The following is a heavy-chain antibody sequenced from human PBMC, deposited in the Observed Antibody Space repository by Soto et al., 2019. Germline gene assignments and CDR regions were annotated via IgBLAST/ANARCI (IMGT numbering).Heavy chain of an antibody. CDR2: IVVGSGNT. CDR1: GFTFTSSA. V-gene: IGHV1-58*01. Sequence: QMQLVQSGTEVKKPGTSVKVSCKASGFTFTSSAVQWVRQARGQRLEWIGWIVVGSGNTNYAQKFQERVTITRDMSTSTAYMELSSMRSEDTAVYYCAAVGHDYSNGYWGQGTLVTVSS. D-gene: IGHD4-4*01. J-gene: IGHJ4*02. CDR3: AAVGHDYSNGY.